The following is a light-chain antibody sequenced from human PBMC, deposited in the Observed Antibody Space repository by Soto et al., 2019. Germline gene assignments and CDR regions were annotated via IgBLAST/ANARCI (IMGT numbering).Light chain of an antibody. Sequence: DIQMTQSPSTLSGSVGDRGTICCRASQTISGWLAWYQQKPGKAPKLLIDKASTLKSGGPSRFSGSGSGPEFTLTIRSLQPDDFDTYSCQHCNSYSEAFGQGTKLYIK. CDR3: QHCNSYSEA. V-gene: IGKV1-5*03. CDR1: QTISGW. CDR2: KAS. J-gene: IGKJ2*01.